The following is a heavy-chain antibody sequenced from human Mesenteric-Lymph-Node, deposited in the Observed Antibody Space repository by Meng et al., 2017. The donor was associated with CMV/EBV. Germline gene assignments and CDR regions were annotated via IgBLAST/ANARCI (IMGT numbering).Heavy chain of an antibody. Sequence: KASGGTFSSYAISWVRQAPGQGLEWMGGIIPIFGTANYAQKFQGRVTITADKSTSTAYMELSSLRSEDTAVYYCARDRMGGSYSIDYWGQGTLVTVSS. CDR3: ARDRMGGSYSIDY. V-gene: IGHV1-69*06. CDR2: IIPIFGTA. J-gene: IGHJ4*02. CDR1: GGTFSSYA. D-gene: IGHD1-26*01.